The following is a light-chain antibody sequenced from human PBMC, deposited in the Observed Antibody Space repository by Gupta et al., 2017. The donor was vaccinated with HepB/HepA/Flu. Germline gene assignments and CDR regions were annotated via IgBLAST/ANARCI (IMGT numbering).Light chain of an antibody. CDR3: QSYDSSLSVV. CDR2: GNS. J-gene: IGLJ2*01. Sequence: QSVLTQPPSVSGAPGQRVTISCTGSSSNIGAGYDVHWYQQLPGTAPKLLIYGNSNRPSGVPDRFSGSKSGTSASLAXTXLQAEDXADYYCQSYDSSLSVVFGGGTKLTVL. V-gene: IGLV1-40*01. CDR1: SSNIGAGYD.